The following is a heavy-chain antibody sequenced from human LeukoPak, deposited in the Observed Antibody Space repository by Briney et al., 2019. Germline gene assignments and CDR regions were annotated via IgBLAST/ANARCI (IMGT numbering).Heavy chain of an antibody. CDR3: ARDGLDAFDM. V-gene: IGHV3-48*02. J-gene: IGHJ3*02. CDR1: GFTFSIYA. CDR2: ITSPSRNI. D-gene: IGHD3/OR15-3a*01. Sequence: GGSLRLSCAASGFTFSIYAMNWVRQAPGKGREWFSYITSPSRNIYYADSVKGRFTISRDNAKNSMHLQMNRLRDEDTAVYYCARDGLDAFDMWGQGTMVTVSS.